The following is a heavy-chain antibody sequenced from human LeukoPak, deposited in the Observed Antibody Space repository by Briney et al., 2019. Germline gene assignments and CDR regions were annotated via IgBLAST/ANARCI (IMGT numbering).Heavy chain of an antibody. CDR3: ARDSIRQQLYYFDS. V-gene: IGHV3-30*02. D-gene: IGHD4-11*01. J-gene: IGHJ4*02. CDR1: GFTFSSYD. Sequence: SGGSLRLSCAASGFTFSSYDMHWVRQAPGKGLEWVAFLQYDGSNKYYAESVKGRFTISRDNSKNTLSLQMNSLGRDDTAVYYCARDSIRQQLYYFDSWGQGTLVTVSS. CDR2: LQYDGSNK.